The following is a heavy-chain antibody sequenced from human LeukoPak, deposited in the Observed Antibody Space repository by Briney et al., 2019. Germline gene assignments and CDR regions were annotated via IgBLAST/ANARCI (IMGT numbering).Heavy chain of an antibody. Sequence: ASVKGSCKASGHTFTGYYMHWVRQAPGQGLEWMGWINTNSGGTSYAQRFQDRVTMTRDTSISTAYMELSRLRSDDTAVYYCAREEALSGSHGVPVAFDIWGQGTMVTVSS. CDR1: GHTFTGYY. V-gene: IGHV1-2*02. D-gene: IGHD1-26*01. CDR2: INTNSGGT. CDR3: AREEALSGSHGVPVAFDI. J-gene: IGHJ3*02.